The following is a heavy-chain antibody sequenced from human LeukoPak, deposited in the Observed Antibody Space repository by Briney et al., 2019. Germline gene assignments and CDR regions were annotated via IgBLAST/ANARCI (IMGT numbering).Heavy chain of an antibody. CDR3: ARERGKTYYYDRSGPDAFDI. V-gene: IGHV3-21*01. Sequence: GPLRPSCPASGFTFSSYSMNWVRQAPGKGLEWVSSISSSSSYIYYAASVKGRFTIPRDNAKNSLYLQMNSLRAEDTAVYYCARERGKTYYYDRSGPDAFDIWGQGTMVTVSS. J-gene: IGHJ3*02. D-gene: IGHD3-22*01. CDR2: ISSSSSYI. CDR1: GFTFSSYS.